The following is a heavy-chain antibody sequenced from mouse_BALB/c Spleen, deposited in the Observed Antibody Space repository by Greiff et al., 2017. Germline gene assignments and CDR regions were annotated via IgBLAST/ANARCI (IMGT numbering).Heavy chain of an antibody. V-gene: IGHV3-6*02. CDR3: ARDDSYPSLAY. CDR1: GYYITSGYY. D-gene: IGHD2-10*01. Sequence: EVLLVESGPGLVKPSQSLSLTCSVTGYYITSGYYWNWIRQAPGNKLEWRGYISYDGSNNYNPSLKNRISITRDTSKNQFFLKLNSVTAEDTATYYCARDDSYPSLAYWGQGTLVTVSA. J-gene: IGHJ3*01. CDR2: ISYDGSN.